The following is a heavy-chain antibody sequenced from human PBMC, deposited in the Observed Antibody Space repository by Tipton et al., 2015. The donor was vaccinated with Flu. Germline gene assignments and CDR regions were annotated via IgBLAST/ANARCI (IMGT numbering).Heavy chain of an antibody. V-gene: IGHV3-13*01. Sequence: SLRLSCAASGFTFSNYDMHWVRQVTGKGLEWVSVFGTGGDTHYAGSVKGRFTISRDNGKNSVYLQMNSLRAEDTAVYYCARAIGGYGGFWGQGTLVTVSS. D-gene: IGHD1-26*01. J-gene: IGHJ4*02. CDR1: GFTFSNYD. CDR3: ARAIGGYGGF. CDR2: FGTGGDT.